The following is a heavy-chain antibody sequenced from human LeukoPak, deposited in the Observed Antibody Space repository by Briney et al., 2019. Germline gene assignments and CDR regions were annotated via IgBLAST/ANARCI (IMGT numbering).Heavy chain of an antibody. J-gene: IGHJ4*02. CDR2: INPNDGST. CDR1: GYTFTGYY. Sequence: ASVKVSCKASGYTFTGYYMHWVRQAPGQGLEWVALINPNDGSTTYAHKFQGRVTMTRDTSTSTVYMDLSRLTSEDTAVYYCVRAPRDSSTMLDYWGQGTLVTVSS. CDR3: VRAPRDSSTMLDY. D-gene: IGHD6-13*01. V-gene: IGHV1-46*01.